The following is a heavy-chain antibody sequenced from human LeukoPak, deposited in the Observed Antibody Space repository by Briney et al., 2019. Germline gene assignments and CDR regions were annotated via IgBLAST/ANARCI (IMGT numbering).Heavy chain of an antibody. J-gene: IGHJ6*03. D-gene: IGHD3-3*01. Sequence: ASVKVSCKASGYTFTSYGISWVRQAPGQGLEWMGWISTYNGNTDYAQKLQDRVTMTTDTSTSTAYMELSSLRSEDTAVYYCARAPVLEWLLFSIEDYMDVWGKGTTVTVSS. CDR1: GYTFTSYG. CDR3: ARAPVLEWLLFSIEDYMDV. V-gene: IGHV1-18*01. CDR2: ISTYNGNT.